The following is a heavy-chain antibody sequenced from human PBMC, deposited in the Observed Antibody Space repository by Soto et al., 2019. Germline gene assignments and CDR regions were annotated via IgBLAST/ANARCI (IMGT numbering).Heavy chain of an antibody. CDR3: AKDGPSITMIVLHDS. J-gene: IGHJ5*01. V-gene: IGHV3-23*01. D-gene: IGHD3-22*01. CDR2: ISSSGGST. Sequence: GGSLRLSCAASGFTFSSYSMSWVRQAPGKGLEWVSAISSSGGSTYYADSVKGRFTISRDNAKNTLYLEMNSLRAEDTAVYYCAKDGPSITMIVLHDSWGQGTLVTVSS. CDR1: GFTFSSYS.